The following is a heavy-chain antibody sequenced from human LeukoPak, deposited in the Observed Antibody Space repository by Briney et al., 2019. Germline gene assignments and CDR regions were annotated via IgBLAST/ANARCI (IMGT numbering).Heavy chain of an antibody. CDR2: MYYSGNT. CDR3: ARKVHPDYSRFDY. J-gene: IGHJ4*02. D-gene: IGHD4/OR15-4a*01. V-gene: IGHV4-39*01. Sequence: SETLSLTCTVSGGSISSRSYYWGWIRQPPGKGLEWIGSMYYSGNTYYNPSLKSRVTISVDTSKNQFSLKLSSVTAADTAVYYCARKVHPDYSRFDYWGQGTLVTVSS. CDR1: GGSISSRSYY.